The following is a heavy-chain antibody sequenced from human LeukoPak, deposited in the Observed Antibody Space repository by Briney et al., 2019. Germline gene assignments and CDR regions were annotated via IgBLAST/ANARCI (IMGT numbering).Heavy chain of an antibody. V-gene: IGHV6-1*01. CDR3: ARDGPHYYDSSGYLDY. CDR2: TYYRSKWYN. J-gene: IGHJ4*02. CDR1: GDSVSSNSAA. D-gene: IGHD3-22*01. Sequence: SQTLSLTCAISGDSVSSNSAAWNWIRQSPSRGLEWLGRTYYRSKWYNDYAVSVKSRITINPDTSKNQFSLQLNSVTSEDTAVYYCARDGPHYYDSSGYLDYWGQGTLVTVSS.